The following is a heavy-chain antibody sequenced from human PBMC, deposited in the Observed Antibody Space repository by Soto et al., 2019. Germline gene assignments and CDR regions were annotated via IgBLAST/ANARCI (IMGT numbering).Heavy chain of an antibody. CDR2: ISAYNGNT. Sequence: ASVKVSCKASGYTFTSYGISWVRQAPGQGLEWMGWISAYNGNTNYAQKLQGRVTMTTDTSTSTAYMELRSLRSDDTAVYYCARGPPRGYSGYDYYYGMDVWGQGTTVTVSS. CDR3: ARGPPRGYSGYDYYYGMDV. CDR1: GYTFTSYG. V-gene: IGHV1-18*01. J-gene: IGHJ6*02. D-gene: IGHD5-12*01.